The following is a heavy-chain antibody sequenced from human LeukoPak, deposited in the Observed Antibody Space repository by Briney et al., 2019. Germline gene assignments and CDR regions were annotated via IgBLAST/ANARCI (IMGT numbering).Heavy chain of an antibody. D-gene: IGHD5-18*01. V-gene: IGHV3-15*01. J-gene: IGHJ6*02. Sequence: GGSLRLSCAASGFTLNNAWMSWVRQAPGKGLEWLGRIKRETDGGTIDYAAPVKGRFTISRDDSRNTLYLQMNSLRAEDTAVYYCARDRRQLWLKGYYGMDVWGQGTTVTVSS. CDR1: GFTLNNAW. CDR3: ARDRRQLWLKGYYGMDV. CDR2: IKRETDGGTI.